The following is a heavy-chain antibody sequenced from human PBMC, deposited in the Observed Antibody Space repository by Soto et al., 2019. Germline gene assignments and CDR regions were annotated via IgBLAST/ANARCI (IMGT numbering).Heavy chain of an antibody. CDR2: ISYDGSNK. CDR3: ARGLYSGDT. D-gene: IGHD2-21*01. Sequence: GGSLRLSCAASGFTFSSYGMHWVRQAPGKGLEWVAVISYDGSNKYYADSVKGRFTISRDNSKNTLYLQMNSLRSEETAVYYCARGLYSGDTWGQGTLVNVSS. J-gene: IGHJ4*02. CDR1: GFTFSSYG. V-gene: IGHV3-30*03.